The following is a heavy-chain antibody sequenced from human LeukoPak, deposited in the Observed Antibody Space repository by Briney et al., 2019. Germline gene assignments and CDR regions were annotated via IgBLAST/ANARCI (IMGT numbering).Heavy chain of an antibody. V-gene: IGHV4-34*01. J-gene: IGHJ2*01. Sequence: SETLSLTCAVYGGSFSGYHWSWIRQPPGKGLEWIGEISRGGSTNYNPSLKSRVTISVDTSKNQFSLKLSSVTAADTAVYYCARRRYFDLWGRGTLVTVSS. CDR2: ISRGGST. CDR1: GGSFSGYH. CDR3: ARRRYFDL.